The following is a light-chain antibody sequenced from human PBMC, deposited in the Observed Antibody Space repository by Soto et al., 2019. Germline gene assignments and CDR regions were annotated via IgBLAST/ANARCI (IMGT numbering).Light chain of an antibody. CDR1: QIVSSSS. CDR3: QHYAGSPIT. CDR2: GAS. V-gene: IGKV3-20*01. J-gene: IGKJ5*01. Sequence: EIVLTQSPDTLSLSPGERASLSFRASQIVSSSSLAWYKXKPGQXPRXLMYGASSRATGIPDRFSGSGSGTDFTLTISRLESEDFAVYYCQHYAGSPITFGQGTRLEIK.